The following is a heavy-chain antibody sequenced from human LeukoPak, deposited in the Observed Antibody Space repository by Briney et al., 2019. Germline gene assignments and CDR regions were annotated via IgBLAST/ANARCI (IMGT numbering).Heavy chain of an antibody. D-gene: IGHD6-6*01. CDR3: AREKGYSSSEFGHNWFDP. CDR1: GYTFTGYY. CDR2: INPNSGGT. Sequence: ASVSVSCKASGYTFTGYYMHWVRQAPGQGLEWMGWINPNSGGTNYAQKFQGRVTMTRDTSISTAYMELSRLRSDDTAVYYCAREKGYSSSEFGHNWFDPWGQGTLVTVSP. J-gene: IGHJ5*02. V-gene: IGHV1-2*02.